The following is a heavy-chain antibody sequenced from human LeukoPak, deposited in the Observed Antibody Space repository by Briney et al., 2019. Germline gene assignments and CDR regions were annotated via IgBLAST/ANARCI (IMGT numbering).Heavy chain of an antibody. V-gene: IGHV1-69*04. CDR3: ARDGSSLDAFDI. D-gene: IGHD3-10*01. CDR1: GGTFSSSA. Sequence: ASVTVSCKASGGTFSSSAISWVREAPGQGLEWMGRIIPILGIANYAQKFQGRVTITADKSTSTAYMELSSLRSEDTAVYYCARDGSSLDAFDIWGQGTMVTVSS. J-gene: IGHJ3*02. CDR2: IIPILGIA.